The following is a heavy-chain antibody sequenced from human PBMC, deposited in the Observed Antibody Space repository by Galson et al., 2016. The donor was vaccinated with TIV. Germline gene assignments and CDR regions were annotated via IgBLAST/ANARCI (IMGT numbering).Heavy chain of an antibody. D-gene: IGHD1-26*01. V-gene: IGHV3-23*01. J-gene: IGHJ3*02. CDR1: GFTFSNAW. CDR2: VSLSGGTT. Sequence: SLRLSCAASGFTFSNAWMSWVRQAPGKGLEWVSTVSLSGGTTYYADSVKGRFTISRDNARYTLYLQMNRLRAEDTAIYYCAKPGKSGDYSWDAFDIWGQGTLVIVSS. CDR3: AKPGKSGDYSWDAFDI.